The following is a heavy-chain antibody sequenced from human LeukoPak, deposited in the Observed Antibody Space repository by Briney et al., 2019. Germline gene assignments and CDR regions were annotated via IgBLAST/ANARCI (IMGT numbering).Heavy chain of an antibody. CDR2: ISGSGGST. Sequence: GGSLRLSCAASGFTFSSYAMSWVRQAPGKGLEWDSGISGSGGSTYYADSVKGRFTISRDNSKNTLYLQMNSLGAEDTAVYYCAKSSGSGRYPLDYWGQGTLVTASS. V-gene: IGHV3-23*01. J-gene: IGHJ4*02. CDR1: GFTFSSYA. CDR3: AKSSGSGRYPLDY. D-gene: IGHD3-10*01.